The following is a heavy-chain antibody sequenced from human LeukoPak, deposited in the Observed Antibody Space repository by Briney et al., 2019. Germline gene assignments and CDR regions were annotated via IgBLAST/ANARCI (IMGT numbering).Heavy chain of an antibody. V-gene: IGHV3-7*01. CDR3: AREQSYSEEIVVVNPPFDY. CDR1: GFTFSSYW. J-gene: IGHJ4*02. Sequence: PGGSLRLSCAASGFTFSSYWMSWVRQAPGKGLEWVANIKQDGSEKYYVDSVRGRFTISRDNAKNSLYLQMNRLRAEDTALYYCAREQSYSEEIVVVNPPFDYWGQGTLVTVSS. CDR2: IKQDGSEK. D-gene: IGHD2-21*01.